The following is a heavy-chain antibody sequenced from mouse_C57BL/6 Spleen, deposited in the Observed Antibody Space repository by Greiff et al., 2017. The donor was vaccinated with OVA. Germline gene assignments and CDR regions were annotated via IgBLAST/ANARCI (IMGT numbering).Heavy chain of an antibody. Sequence: LEESGAELVRPGTSVKMSCKASGYTFTNYWIGWAKQRPGHGLEWIGDIYPGGGYTNYNEKFKGKATLTADKSSSTAYMQFSSLTSEDSAIYYCARGGITTVVAPYYFDYWGQGTTLTVSS. D-gene: IGHD1-1*01. CDR3: ARGGITTVVAPYYFDY. CDR2: IYPGGGYT. CDR1: GYTFTNYW. V-gene: IGHV1-63*01. J-gene: IGHJ2*01.